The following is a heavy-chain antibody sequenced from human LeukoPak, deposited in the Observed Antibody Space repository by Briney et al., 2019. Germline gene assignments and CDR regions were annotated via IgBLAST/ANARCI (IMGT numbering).Heavy chain of an antibody. V-gene: IGHV1-18*01. Sequence: GASVKVSCKASGYTFTSYGISWVRQAPGQGLEWMGWISAYNGNTNYAQKLQGRVTMTTDTSTSTAYMELRSLRSDDTAVYYCARDQGYGGKGPYYYYGMDVWGQGTTVTVSS. CDR2: ISAYNGNT. CDR1: GYTFTSYG. D-gene: IGHD4-23*01. J-gene: IGHJ6*02. CDR3: ARDQGYGGKGPYYYYGMDV.